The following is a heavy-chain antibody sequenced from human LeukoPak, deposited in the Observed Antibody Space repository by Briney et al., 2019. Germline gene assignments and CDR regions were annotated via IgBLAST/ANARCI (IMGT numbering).Heavy chain of an antibody. Sequence: SVKVSCKASGGTFSSYAISWVRQAPGQGLEWMGAIIPIFGTANYAQKFQGRVTITADESTSAAYMELSSLRSEDTAVYYCARGYGGDCYTTANYYYYGMDVWGEGTTVTVSS. D-gene: IGHD2-21*02. V-gene: IGHV1-69*13. CDR2: IIPIFGTA. CDR3: ARGYGGDCYTTANYYYYGMDV. CDR1: GGTFSSYA. J-gene: IGHJ6*04.